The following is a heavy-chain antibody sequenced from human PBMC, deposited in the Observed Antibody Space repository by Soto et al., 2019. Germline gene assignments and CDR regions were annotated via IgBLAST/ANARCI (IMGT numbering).Heavy chain of an antibody. CDR3: ATASTGIAVAATYYFDY. J-gene: IGHJ4*02. Sequence: ASVKGSCKVSGYTLTELSMHWVRQAPGKGLEWMGGFDPEDGETIYAQKFQGRVTMTEDTSTDTAYMELSSLRSEDTAVYYCATASTGIAVAATYYFDYWGQGTLVTVSS. V-gene: IGHV1-24*01. CDR1: GYTLTELS. CDR2: FDPEDGET. D-gene: IGHD6-19*01.